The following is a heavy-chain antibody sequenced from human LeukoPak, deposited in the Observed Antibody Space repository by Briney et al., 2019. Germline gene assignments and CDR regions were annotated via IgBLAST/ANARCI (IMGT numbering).Heavy chain of an antibody. V-gene: IGHV3-30*18. Sequence: PGRSLRLSCAASGFTFSNYGMHWVRQAPGKGLEWVAVLSYDESIKYYAESVKGRFTISRDNSENTLYLQMNSLRPEDAAVYYCAKDFRRYCSHNSCYYFDIWGQGTMVTVSS. D-gene: IGHD2-2*01. CDR1: GFTFSNYG. CDR2: LSYDESIK. CDR3: AKDFRRYCSHNSCYYFDI. J-gene: IGHJ3*02.